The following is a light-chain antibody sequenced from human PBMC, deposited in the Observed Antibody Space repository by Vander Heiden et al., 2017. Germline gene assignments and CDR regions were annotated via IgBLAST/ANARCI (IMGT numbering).Light chain of an antibody. CDR1: SSSVGDNF. Sequence: QSALTQPPSASGTPGQRVTISCSGSSSSVGDNFVYWYQQLPGTAPKLLIYSTNQRPSGVPDRFSGSKSGNSASLVISGLRSEDEADYHCAAWDDSLSGPVFGGGTKLTVL. CDR2: STN. CDR3: AAWDDSLSGPV. V-gene: IGLV1-47*02. J-gene: IGLJ3*02.